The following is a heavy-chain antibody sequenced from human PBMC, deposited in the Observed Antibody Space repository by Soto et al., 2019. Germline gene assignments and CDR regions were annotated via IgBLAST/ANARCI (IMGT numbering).Heavy chain of an antibody. CDR3: ARDEAFGGVIGMKNY. D-gene: IGHD3-16*02. CDR2: ISSSSSYI. CDR1: GFTFSSYS. V-gene: IGHV3-21*01. Sequence: EVQLVESGGGLVKPGGSLRLSCAASGFTFSSYSMNWVRQAPGKGLEWVSSISSSSSYIYYADSVKGRFTISRDNAKNSLYLQMNSVRAEDTAVYYCARDEAFGGVIGMKNYWGQGTLVTVSS. J-gene: IGHJ4*02.